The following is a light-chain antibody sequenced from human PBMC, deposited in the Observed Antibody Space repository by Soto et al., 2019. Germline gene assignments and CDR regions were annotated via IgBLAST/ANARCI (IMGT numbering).Light chain of an antibody. J-gene: IGLJ2*01. V-gene: IGLV1-44*01. CDR2: SNN. Sequence: QSVLTQPPSASGTPGQRVTILDSGSSSNIGSNTVNWYQQLPGTAPKLLIYSNNQRPSGVPDRFSGSKSGTSASLAISGLQSEDEADYYCAAWDDSLNGVVFGGGTQLTVL. CDR1: SSNIGSNT. CDR3: AAWDDSLNGVV.